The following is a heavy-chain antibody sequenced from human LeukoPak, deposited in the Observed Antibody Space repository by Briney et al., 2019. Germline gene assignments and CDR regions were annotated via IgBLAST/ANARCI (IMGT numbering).Heavy chain of an antibody. CDR3: ARAQYSSSWYDAFDV. J-gene: IGHJ3*01. V-gene: IGHV3-21*01. Sequence: PGGSLRLSCAASGFTFSSYTMNWVRQAPGKGLEWVSSISYSNSYICNADSVKGRFTISRDNAKNSLYLQMNSLRAEDTAVYYCARAQYSSSWYDAFDVWGQGTMVTVSS. CDR2: ISYSNSYI. CDR1: GFTFSSYT. D-gene: IGHD6-13*01.